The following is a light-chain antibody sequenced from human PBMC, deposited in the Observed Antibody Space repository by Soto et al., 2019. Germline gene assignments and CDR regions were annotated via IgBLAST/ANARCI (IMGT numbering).Light chain of an antibody. V-gene: IGLV2-14*01. CDR2: EVS. J-gene: IGLJ3*02. CDR3: SSFTSSNTWV. CDR1: SSDVGGYNY. Sequence: QSALTQPASVSGSPGQSITISCSRSSSDVGGYNYVSWYQQHPGKAPKLMIYEVSNRPSGVSDHFSGSKSGNTASLTISGLQADDEADYYCSSFTSSNTWVFGGGTQLTVL.